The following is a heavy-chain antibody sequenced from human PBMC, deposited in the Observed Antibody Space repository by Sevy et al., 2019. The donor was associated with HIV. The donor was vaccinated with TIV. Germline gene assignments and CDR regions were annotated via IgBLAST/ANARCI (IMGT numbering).Heavy chain of an antibody. D-gene: IGHD6-13*01. CDR3: AREERKAAAGTYYYYGMDV. V-gene: IGHV1-8*02. CDR1: GYTFTGYY. J-gene: IGHJ6*02. Sequence: ASVKVSCKASGYTFTGYYMHWVRQAPGQGLEWMGWMNPNSGNTGYAQKFQGRVTMTRNTSISTAYMELSSLRSEDTAVYYCAREERKAAAGTYYYYGMDVWGQGTTVTVSS. CDR2: MNPNSGNT.